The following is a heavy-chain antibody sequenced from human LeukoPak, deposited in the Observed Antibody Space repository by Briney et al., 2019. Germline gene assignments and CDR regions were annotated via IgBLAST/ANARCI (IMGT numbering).Heavy chain of an antibody. D-gene: IGHD6-19*01. J-gene: IGHJ5*02. CDR2: IVVDSGNT. Sequence: TSVKLSCKSSGFTFTISAIQWVRQARGQRLEGILWIVVDSGNTNYAQKFQERLTITRDVSTSTVYRDLSRLRSEDTAVYYCGRGSEVAGTPWDNWFDPWGQGTLVTVSS. V-gene: IGHV1-58*02. CDR1: GFTFTISA. CDR3: GRGSEVAGTPWDNWFDP.